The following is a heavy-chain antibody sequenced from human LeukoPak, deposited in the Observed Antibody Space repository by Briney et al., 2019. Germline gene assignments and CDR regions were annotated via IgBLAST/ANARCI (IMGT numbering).Heavy chain of an antibody. CDR1: GYTFTHQW. V-gene: IGHV5-51*01. D-gene: IGHD3-10*01. Sequence: GEYLKISCKASGYTFTHQWIGWVRQKSGSGLEWMGIIYPRDSDTRYSPSFQGHVSISADTSIITAYLEWSRLEASDTAIYYCARHSDVIGAIWGQGTLVTVTS. CDR2: IYPRDSDT. CDR3: ARHSDVIGAI. J-gene: IGHJ4*02.